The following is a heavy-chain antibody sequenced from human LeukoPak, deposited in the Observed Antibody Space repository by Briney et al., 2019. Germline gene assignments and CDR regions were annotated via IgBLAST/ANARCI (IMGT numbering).Heavy chain of an antibody. V-gene: IGHV1-2*02. CDR3: ARALRYDDSSGNYAY. J-gene: IGHJ4*01. Sequence: GASVKVSCKASGYTFTGHYMHWVRQGPGQGPEWMGWINPKSGVTNYAQTFQGRVTMTRDTSISIVYMELSRLTLDDTAVYYCARALRYDDSSGNYAYWGQGTLVTVSS. D-gene: IGHD3-22*01. CDR2: INPKSGVT. CDR1: GYTFTGHY.